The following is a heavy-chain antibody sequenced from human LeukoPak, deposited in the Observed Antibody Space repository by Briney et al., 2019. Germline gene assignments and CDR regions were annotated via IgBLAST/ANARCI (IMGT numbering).Heavy chain of an antibody. V-gene: IGHV3-48*01. D-gene: IGHD3-3*01. Sequence: PGGSLRLSCAASGFTFSSYNMNWVRQAPGKGLEWVSYISDSSTTIYYADSLKGRFTISRDNAKNSLCLQMNSLRAEDTAVYYCARDRGGAYDFWSGYYTGYFDYWGQGTLVPVSS. J-gene: IGHJ4*02. CDR3: ARDRGGAYDFWSGYYTGYFDY. CDR1: GFTFSSYN. CDR2: ISDSSTTI.